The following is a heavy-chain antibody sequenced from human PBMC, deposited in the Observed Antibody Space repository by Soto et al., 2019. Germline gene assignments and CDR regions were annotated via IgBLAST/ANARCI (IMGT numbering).Heavy chain of an antibody. Sequence: ASVKVSCKASGYTFTSYYMHWVRQAPGQGLEWMGIINPSGGSTSYAQKFQGRVTMTRDTSTSTVYMELSSLRSEDTAVYYCARGPQFYDNLTGYKDYWGQGTLVTVSS. J-gene: IGHJ4*02. CDR3: ARGPQFYDNLTGYKDY. CDR2: INPSGGST. CDR1: GYTFTSYY. V-gene: IGHV1-46*03. D-gene: IGHD3-9*01.